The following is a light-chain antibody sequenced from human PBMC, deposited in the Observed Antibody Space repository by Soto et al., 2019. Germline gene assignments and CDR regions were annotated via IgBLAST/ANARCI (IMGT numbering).Light chain of an antibody. CDR1: SSDVGGYNY. V-gene: IGLV2-14*01. CDR2: EDR. J-gene: IGLJ2*01. Sequence: QAALTQPASVSGSPGQSITISCIGSSSDVGGYNYVSWYQHHPGRVPKPMILEDRDRPSGVSNRFSGSKSGNTAYLTISGLQAEDEADYYCSSFSSISTIIFGGGTKLTVL. CDR3: SSFSSISTII.